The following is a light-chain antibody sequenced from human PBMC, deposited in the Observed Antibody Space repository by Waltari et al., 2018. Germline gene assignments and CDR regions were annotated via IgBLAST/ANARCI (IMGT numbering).Light chain of an antibody. CDR2: WAS. Sequence: DIVMTQSPDSLAVSLGERATINCKSSQSVLYSSNNKNYLTWYQQKPGQLPKLLIYWASTRDSGVPDRFSGSGSGTDFTLTISSLQAEDVAVYYCQQYYSTPFTFGPGTKVDIK. J-gene: IGKJ3*01. V-gene: IGKV4-1*01. CDR3: QQYYSTPFT. CDR1: QSVLYSSNNKNY.